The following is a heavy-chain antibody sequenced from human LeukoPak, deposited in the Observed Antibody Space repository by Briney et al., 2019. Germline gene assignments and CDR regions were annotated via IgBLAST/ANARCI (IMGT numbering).Heavy chain of an antibody. V-gene: IGHV3-21*01. J-gene: IGHJ4*02. CDR1: GFTFSDYT. Sequence: PGGSLRLSCAVSGFTFSDYTMNWVRQAPGKGLEWVSSITGSSTYIYYADSLKGRFTISRDNAKNSLYLQMNSLRAEDTAVYYCARGYGGLFDYWGQGTLVTVSS. CDR3: ARGYGGLFDY. CDR2: ITGSSTYI. D-gene: IGHD4-23*01.